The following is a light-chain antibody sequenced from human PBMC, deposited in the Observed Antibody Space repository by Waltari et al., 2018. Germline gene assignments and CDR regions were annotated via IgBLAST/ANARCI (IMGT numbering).Light chain of an antibody. CDR3: QQFYTYPLT. J-gene: IGKJ4*01. CDR2: HAS. CDR1: QDITSY. Sequence: DIQLTQSPSFLSASIGDRVIITRRASQDITSYLTWYQLKPGKAPKLLIFHASTLQPGVPPRFSASGAGTDFTLTISSLQPEDLATYYCQQFYTYPLTFGGGTKVEIK. V-gene: IGKV1-9*01.